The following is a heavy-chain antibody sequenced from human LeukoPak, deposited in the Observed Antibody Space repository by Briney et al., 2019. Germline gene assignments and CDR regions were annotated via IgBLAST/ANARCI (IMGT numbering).Heavy chain of an antibody. D-gene: IGHD3-10*01. Sequence: AASVKGSCKASGGTFSSYAISCVRQAPGQGLEWMGGIIPIFGTANYSQKFQGRVRITADESTSTAYMELSSLRAEETAVHDCARDDLPFTPTMVRGVMGGFDPWGQGTLVTVSS. CDR2: IIPIFGTA. J-gene: IGHJ5*02. V-gene: IGHV1-69*13. CDR3: ARDDLPFTPTMVRGVMGGFDP. CDR1: GGTFSSYA.